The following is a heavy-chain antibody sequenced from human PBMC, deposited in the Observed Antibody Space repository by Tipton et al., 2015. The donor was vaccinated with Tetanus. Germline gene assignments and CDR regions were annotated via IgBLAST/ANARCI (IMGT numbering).Heavy chain of an antibody. CDR1: GGSFSGYY. J-gene: IGHJ5*01. CDR3: ARDGWGLTNWFDS. V-gene: IGHV4-34*01. CDR2: INHSGST. Sequence: TLSLTCAVYGGSFSGYYWSWIRQPPGKGLEWIGEINHSGSTNYNPSLKSRVTMSLDTSKSQFSLKLSSVTVADTAVYYCARDGWGLTNWFDSWGQGTLVTVSS. D-gene: IGHD4/OR15-4a*01.